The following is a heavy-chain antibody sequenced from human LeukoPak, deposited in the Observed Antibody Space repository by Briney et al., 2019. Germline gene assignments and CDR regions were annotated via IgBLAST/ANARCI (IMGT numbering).Heavy chain of an antibody. CDR1: GYTFSGYY. V-gene: IGHV1-2*02. CDR3: ARELPRGGWYLLGGHFDY. D-gene: IGHD6-19*01. Sequence: ASVKVSCKASGYTFSGYYIHWVRQAPVQGLEWMGWINPNSGATDYAQKFQDRVTVTRDTSISTVYMEISGLRSDDTAVYYCARELPRGGWYLLGGHFDYWGQGTLVTVSS. J-gene: IGHJ4*02. CDR2: INPNSGAT.